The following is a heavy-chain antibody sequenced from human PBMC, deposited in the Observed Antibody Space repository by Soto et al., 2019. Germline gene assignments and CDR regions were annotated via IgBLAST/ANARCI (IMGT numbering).Heavy chain of an antibody. J-gene: IGHJ6*02. CDR1: GFTFSSYG. CDR3: AKDRRPNYYYGMDV. Sequence: QVQLVESGGGVVQPGRSLRLSCAASGFTFSSYGMHWVRQAPGKGLEWVAVISYDGSNKHYADSVKGRFTISRDNSXNTLYLQMNSLRAEDTAVYYCAKDRRPNYYYGMDVWGQGTTVTVSS. D-gene: IGHD6-25*01. V-gene: IGHV3-30*18. CDR2: ISYDGSNK.